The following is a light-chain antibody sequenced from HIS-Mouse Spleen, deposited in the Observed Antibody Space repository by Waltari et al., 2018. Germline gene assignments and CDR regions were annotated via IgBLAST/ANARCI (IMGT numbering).Light chain of an antibody. CDR3: YSTDSSGNHRV. J-gene: IGLJ2*01. Sequence: SYELTQPPSVSVSPGQTSRITCSGDALPKKYAYWYQQKSGQAPVLVIYEDRNRPSGIPERFSRDRSGTLATLTISGAQVEDEADYYCYSTDSSGNHRVFGGGTKLTVL. CDR2: EDR. V-gene: IGLV3-10*01. CDR1: ALPKKY.